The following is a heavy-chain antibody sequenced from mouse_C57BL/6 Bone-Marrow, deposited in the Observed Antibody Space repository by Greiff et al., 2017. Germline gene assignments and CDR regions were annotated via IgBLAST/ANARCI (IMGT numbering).Heavy chain of an antibody. CDR3: TMFAY. Sequence: DVQLQESGGGLVQPGGSMKLSCAASGFTFSDAWMDWVRQSPETGLEWVAEIRNKANNHATYYAESVKGRFTISRDDSKSSVYLQMISLRAEDTGIYYCTMFAYWGQGTLVTVSA. J-gene: IGHJ3*01. CDR1: GFTFSDAW. V-gene: IGHV6-6*01. CDR2: IRNKANNHAT.